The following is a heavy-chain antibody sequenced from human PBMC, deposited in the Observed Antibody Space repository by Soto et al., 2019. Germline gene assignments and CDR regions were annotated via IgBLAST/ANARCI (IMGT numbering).Heavy chain of an antibody. CDR1: GDSVSGNSAA. Sequence: SPTMSLPSAISGDSVSGNSAAWNWIRQSPSRGLEWLGRTYYRSKWYNDYAVSVKSRITINPDTSKNQFSLQLNSVTPEDTAVYYCARGGGGIPGGMDVWGQGTTVTGSS. CDR2: TYYRSKWYN. D-gene: IGHD2-21*01. J-gene: IGHJ6*02. CDR3: ARGGGGIPGGMDV. V-gene: IGHV6-1*01.